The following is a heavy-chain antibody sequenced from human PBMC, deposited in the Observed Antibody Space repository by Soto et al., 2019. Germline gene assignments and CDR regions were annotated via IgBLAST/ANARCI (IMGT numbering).Heavy chain of an antibody. CDR1: GFTFSSYA. CDR3: ATECSSTSCLVVYGMDV. D-gene: IGHD2-2*01. Sequence: EVQLLESGGGLVQPGGSLRLSCAASGFTFSSYAMSWVRQAPGKGLEWVSAISGSGGTTYYTDSVKGRFTISRDNSKNTLSLQMNSLRVQDTAGYYCATECSSTSCLVVYGMDVWGQGTTVTVSS. J-gene: IGHJ6*02. CDR2: ISGSGGTT. V-gene: IGHV3-23*01.